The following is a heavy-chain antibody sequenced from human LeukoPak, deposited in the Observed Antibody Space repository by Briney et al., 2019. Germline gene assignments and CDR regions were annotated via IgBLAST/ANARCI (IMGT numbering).Heavy chain of an antibody. V-gene: IGHV3-66*01. CDR2: VYGGGNT. D-gene: IGHD2-21*02. J-gene: IGHJ4*02. CDR1: GFTVANDR. CDR3: AREGDNNYFDQ. Sequence: PGGSLRLSCAASGFTVANDRMSWVRQAPGKGLEWVSTVYGGGNTAYADSVKGRFTISRDNSNNTLYLQMNSLRVEDTAVYFCAREGDNNYFDQWGQGTLVTVSS.